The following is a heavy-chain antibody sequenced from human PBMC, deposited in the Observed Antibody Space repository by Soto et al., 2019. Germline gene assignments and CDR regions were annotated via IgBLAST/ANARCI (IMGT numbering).Heavy chain of an antibody. Sequence: EVQLVESGGGLVQPGGSLRLSCAASGFTFSDYWMNWVRQAPGKGLAWVSRIDSDGSSTSYADSVKGRFTISRDNAKNTLYLQMNSLRAEDTAVYYCAKSNWFDPWGQGTLVTVSS. J-gene: IGHJ5*02. V-gene: IGHV3-74*01. CDR3: AKSNWFDP. CDR2: IDSDGSST. CDR1: GFTFSDYW.